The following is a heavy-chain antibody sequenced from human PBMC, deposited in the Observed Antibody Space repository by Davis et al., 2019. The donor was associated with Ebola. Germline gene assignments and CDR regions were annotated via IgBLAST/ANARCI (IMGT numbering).Heavy chain of an antibody. CDR1: GYTFTSYY. CDR3: ARRTDCSSTSCYFWYFDL. J-gene: IGHJ2*01. V-gene: IGHV1-46*01. Sequence: ASVKVSCKASGYTFTSYYMHWVRQAPGQGLEWMGIINPSGGSTSYAQKFQGRVTMTTDTSTSTAYMELSSLRSEDTAVYYCARRTDCSSTSCYFWYFDLWGRGTLVTVSS. CDR2: INPSGGST. D-gene: IGHD2-2*01.